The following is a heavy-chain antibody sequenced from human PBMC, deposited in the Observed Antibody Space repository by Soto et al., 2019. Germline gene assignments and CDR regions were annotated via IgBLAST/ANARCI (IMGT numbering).Heavy chain of an antibody. J-gene: IGHJ5*02. CDR2: VYSSGST. CDR1: GGSISSHS. D-gene: IGHD5-18*01. V-gene: IGHV4-59*08. CDR3: ARRVQANSAVVQGNWLDP. Sequence: SETLSLTCSVSGGSISSHSWNWIRQPPGRGLEWIGHVYSSGSTNYNPSLESRVTISVDTSKNQFSLKLTSLTAADTAVYYCARRVQANSAVVQGNWLDPWGQGTLVTSP.